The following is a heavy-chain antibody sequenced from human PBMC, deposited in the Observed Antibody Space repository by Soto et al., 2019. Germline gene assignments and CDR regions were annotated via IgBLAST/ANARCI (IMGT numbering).Heavy chain of an antibody. D-gene: IGHD6-19*01. Sequence: PSETLSLTCAVYGGSFSGYYWNWLRQPPGKGLEWIGEINHSGSTNYNPSLKSRVTISVDTSKNQFSLKLSSVTAADTAVYYCARGKQVKQWLVRGGCFDPWGQGTLVTVSS. CDR1: GGSFSGYY. J-gene: IGHJ5*02. CDR2: INHSGST. V-gene: IGHV4-34*01. CDR3: ARGKQVKQWLVRGGCFDP.